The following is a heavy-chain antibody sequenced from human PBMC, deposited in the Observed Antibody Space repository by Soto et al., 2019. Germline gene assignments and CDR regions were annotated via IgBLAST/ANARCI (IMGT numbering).Heavy chain of an antibody. CDR1: GGSISSSNYY. D-gene: IGHD1-26*01. V-gene: IGHV4-39*01. Sequence: QLQLQESGPGLVKPSETLSLTCTVSGGSISSSNYYWGWIRQPPGKGLEWIGSIYYSGSTYYNPSPKSRVTKSVDTSKNQFSLKLSSVTASDTAVYYCATQEVGGSYVYTFDPWGQGTLVTVSS. CDR2: IYYSGST. J-gene: IGHJ5*02. CDR3: ATQEVGGSYVYTFDP.